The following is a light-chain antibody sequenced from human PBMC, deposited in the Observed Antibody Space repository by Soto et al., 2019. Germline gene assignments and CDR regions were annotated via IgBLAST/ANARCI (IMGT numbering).Light chain of an antibody. Sequence: EIVLTQSPGTLSLSPGERATLSCRASQSVSSSYLAWYQQKPGQAPRRLIYDASSRATGIPDRFSGSGSGTDFTLTISRLEPEDLAVYYCQRYGSSLYTFGQGTKLEIK. CDR2: DAS. CDR1: QSVSSSY. CDR3: QRYGSSLYT. J-gene: IGKJ2*01. V-gene: IGKV3-20*01.